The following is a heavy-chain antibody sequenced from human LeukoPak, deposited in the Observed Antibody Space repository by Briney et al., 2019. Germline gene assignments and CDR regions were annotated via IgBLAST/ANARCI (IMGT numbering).Heavy chain of an antibody. V-gene: IGHV3-30-3*01. CDR3: ARDDCSSTSCYTGWLYYYYYYGMDV. D-gene: IGHD2-2*02. CDR2: ISYDGSNK. J-gene: IGHJ6*02. Sequence: PGGSLRLSCAASGFTFSSYAMHWVRQAPGKGLEWVAVISYDGSNKYYADSVKGRFTISRDNSKNTLYLQMNSLRAEDTAVYYCARDDCSSTSCYTGWLYYYYYYGMDVWGQGTTVTVSS. CDR1: GFTFSSYA.